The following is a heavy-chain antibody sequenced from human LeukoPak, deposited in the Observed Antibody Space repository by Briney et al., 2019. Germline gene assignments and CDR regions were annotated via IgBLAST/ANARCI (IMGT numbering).Heavy chain of an antibody. D-gene: IGHD6-19*01. V-gene: IGHV1-46*01. CDR3: ARDGEPAVPGGACFYGMDV. Sequence: ASVKVSCRASGYTFTTYYMHWVRQAPGQGLEWMGIFNPSGGGTFYAQKFQGRVTMTGDTSTSTVYMELSSLRSDDTAVYYCARDGEPAVPGGACFYGMDVWGQGTTVTVSS. J-gene: IGHJ6*02. CDR2: FNPSGGGT. CDR1: GYTFTTYY.